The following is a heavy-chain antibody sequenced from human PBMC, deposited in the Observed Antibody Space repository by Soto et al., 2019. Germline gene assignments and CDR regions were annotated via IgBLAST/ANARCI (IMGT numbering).Heavy chain of an antibody. CDR1: GFTFSSYA. J-gene: IGHJ4*02. CDR2: ISGSGGNT. V-gene: IGHV3-23*01. D-gene: IGHD6-6*01. Sequence: EVQLLESGGCMVQPGGSLRLSCTASGFTFSSYAMSWVRQAPGKGLEWVSAISGSGGNTYYADSVKGRFTIYRDKSKNTLYLQMNSLRAEDTAVYYCAKSITARLFDYWGQGAMVTVSS. CDR3: AKSITARLFDY.